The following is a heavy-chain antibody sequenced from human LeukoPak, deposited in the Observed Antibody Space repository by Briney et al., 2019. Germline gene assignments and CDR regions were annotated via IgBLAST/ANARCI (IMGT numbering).Heavy chain of an antibody. D-gene: IGHD2-2*01. V-gene: IGHV4-34*01. CDR2: INHSGST. J-gene: IGHJ6*02. CDR3: ARGYIVVVPAARYYYYYYGMDV. Sequence: SETLSLTCAVYGGSFSGYYWSWLRQPPGKGLEWIGEINHSGSTNYNPSLKSRVTISVDTSKNQFSLKLSSVTAADTAVYYCARGYIVVVPAARYYYYYYGMDVWGQGTTVTVSS. CDR1: GGSFSGYY.